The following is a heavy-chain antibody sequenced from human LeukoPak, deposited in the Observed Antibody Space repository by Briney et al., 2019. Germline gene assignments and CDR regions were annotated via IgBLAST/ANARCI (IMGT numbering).Heavy chain of an antibody. CDR2: IKSKTNVATV. J-gene: IGHJ4*02. V-gene: IGHV3-15*01. D-gene: IGHD4-23*01. Sequence: LEWVAYIKSKTNVATVNYAAPVKGRFSVSRDDSNNMLYLQMNGLKAEDTAIYYCSTGHGGNWGQGTXVTXSS. CDR3: STGHGGN.